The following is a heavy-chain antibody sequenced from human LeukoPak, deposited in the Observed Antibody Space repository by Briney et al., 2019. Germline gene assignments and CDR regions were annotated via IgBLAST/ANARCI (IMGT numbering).Heavy chain of an antibody. J-gene: IGHJ6*02. CDR3: ARGSYVSYYYGMDV. Sequence: SETLSLTCTVSGGSVSSGSYYWCWIRQPPGKGLEWIGYIYYTGSTNYNPSLKSRVTISVDTSKNQFSLKLSSLTAADTAVYYCARGSYVSYYYGMDVWGQGTTVTVSS. V-gene: IGHV4-61*01. D-gene: IGHD1-26*01. CDR1: GGSVSSGSYY. CDR2: IYYTGST.